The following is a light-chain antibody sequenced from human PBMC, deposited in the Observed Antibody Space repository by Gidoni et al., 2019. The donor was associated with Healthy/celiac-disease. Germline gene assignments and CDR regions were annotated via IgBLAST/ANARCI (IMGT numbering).Light chain of an antibody. CDR2: DAS. CDR3: QQRSNWPPGT. V-gene: IGKV3-11*01. CDR1: QSVSSY. Sequence: EIVLTQSPATLSLSPGERATLSCRASQSVSSYLAWYQQKTGQAPRLLIYDASNRATGIPARFSGSGSGTDFTLTISSLEPEDFAVYYCQQRSNWPPGTFGGXTKVEIK. J-gene: IGKJ4*01.